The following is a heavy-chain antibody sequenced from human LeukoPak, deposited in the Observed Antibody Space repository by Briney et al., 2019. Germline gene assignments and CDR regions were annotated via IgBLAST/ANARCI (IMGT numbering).Heavy chain of an antibody. CDR1: GLTFSSYA. CDR2: ISGSGGST. Sequence: GGSLRLSWAASGLTFSSYAMSWVRQAPGKGLEWVSAISGSGGSTYYADSVKGRFTISRDNSKNTLYLQMNSLRAEDTAVYYCASPDPYYYYMDVWGKGTTVTVSS. V-gene: IGHV3-23*01. J-gene: IGHJ6*03. CDR3: ASPDPYYYYMDV.